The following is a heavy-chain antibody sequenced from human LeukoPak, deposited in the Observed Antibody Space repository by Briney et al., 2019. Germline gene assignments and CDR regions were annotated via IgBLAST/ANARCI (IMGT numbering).Heavy chain of an antibody. CDR3: ARSSGTTFGLSDY. CDR2: INPNSGGT. CDR1: GYTFTDYY. J-gene: IGHJ4*02. V-gene: IGHV1-2*02. D-gene: IGHD3-16*01. Sequence: GASVKVSCKASGYTFTDYYMHWVRQAPGQGLVWMGWINPNSGGTDYAQKFQGRVTMTRDTSTSTAYMELISLRSDDTAVYYCARSSGTTFGLSDYWGQGTLVTVSS.